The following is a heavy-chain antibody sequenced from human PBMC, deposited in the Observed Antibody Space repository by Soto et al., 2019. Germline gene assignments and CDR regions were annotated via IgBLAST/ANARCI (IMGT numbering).Heavy chain of an antibody. D-gene: IGHD3-22*01. CDR2: ISYDGSNK. V-gene: IGHV3-30-3*01. CDR1: GFTFSSYA. Sequence: GGSLRLSCAASGFTFSSYAMHRVRQAPGKGLEWVAVISYDGSNKYYADSVKGRFTISRDNSKNTLYLQMNSLRAEDTAVYYCARYPDYYYDSSGYRFDYWGQGNLVPVSS. J-gene: IGHJ4*02. CDR3: ARYPDYYYDSSGYRFDY.